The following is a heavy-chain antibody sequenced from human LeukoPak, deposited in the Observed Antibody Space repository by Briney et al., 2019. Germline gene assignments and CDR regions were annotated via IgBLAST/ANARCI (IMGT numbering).Heavy chain of an antibody. CDR3: AVGGYSSGWQVDY. Sequence: SETLSLTCTVSGGSISSYYWSWIRQPPGKGLEWIGYIYYSGSTNYNPSLKSRVTISVDTSKNQFSLKLSSVTAGGTAVYYCAVGGYSSGWQVDYWGQGTLVTVSS. V-gene: IGHV4-59*08. J-gene: IGHJ4*02. CDR2: IYYSGST. CDR1: GGSISSYY. D-gene: IGHD6-19*01.